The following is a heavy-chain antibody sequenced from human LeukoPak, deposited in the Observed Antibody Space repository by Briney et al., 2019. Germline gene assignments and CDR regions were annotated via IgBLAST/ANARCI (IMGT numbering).Heavy chain of an antibody. D-gene: IGHD3-10*01. J-gene: IGHJ4*02. CDR3: ARDQTYSGSGIYTYFDY. CDR1: GGSISSGGYY. V-gene: IGHV4-61*02. CDR2: IHSSGST. Sequence: SQTLSLTCTVSGGSISSGGYYWSWIWQPAGKALEYLGRIHSSGSTNYNPSLTSRVTISRDTSKNHYSLKLSSVTATDTAVYYCARDQTYSGSGIYTYFDYWGQGILVTVSS.